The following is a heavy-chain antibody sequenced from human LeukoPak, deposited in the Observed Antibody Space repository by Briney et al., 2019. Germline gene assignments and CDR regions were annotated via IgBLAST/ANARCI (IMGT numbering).Heavy chain of an antibody. Sequence: SETLSLTCTVSGGSISSYYWSWIRQPPGKGLEWIGYIYYSGSTNHNPSLKSRVTISVDTSKNQFSLKLSSVTAADTAVYYCASYGSGTHIPSAWFDPWGQGTLVTVSS. V-gene: IGHV4-59*01. CDR1: GGSISSYY. D-gene: IGHD3-10*01. J-gene: IGHJ5*02. CDR3: ASYGSGTHIPSAWFDP. CDR2: IYYSGST.